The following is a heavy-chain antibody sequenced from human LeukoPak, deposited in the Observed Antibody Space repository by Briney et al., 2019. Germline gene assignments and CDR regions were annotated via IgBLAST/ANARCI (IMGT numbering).Heavy chain of an antibody. CDR1: GFTVSSNY. D-gene: IGHD6-13*01. Sequence: GGSLRLSCAASGFTVSSNYMSWVRQAPGKGLEWVSVIYSGGSTYYADSVKGRFTISRDNSKNTLYLQMNSLRAEDTAVYYCVSGLAAAGTGTDYFDYWGQGTLVTVSS. V-gene: IGHV3-53*05. CDR2: IYSGGST. J-gene: IGHJ4*02. CDR3: VSGLAAAGTGTDYFDY.